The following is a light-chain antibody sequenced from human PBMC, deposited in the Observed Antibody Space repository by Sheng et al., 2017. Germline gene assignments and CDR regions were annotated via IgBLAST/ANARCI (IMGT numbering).Light chain of an antibody. CDR2: DDS. CDR3: QVWDSGSGQPWV. J-gene: IGLJ3*02. V-gene: IGLV3-21*01. Sequence: SYDLTQPPSVSVAPGGTATITCGGDNIGVKNVQWYKQKAGQAPVLVVYDDSDRPSGTPARFSGSNSGNTATLTIDRVEAGDEADYHCQVWDSGSGQPWVFGGGTKLTVL. CDR1: NIGVKN.